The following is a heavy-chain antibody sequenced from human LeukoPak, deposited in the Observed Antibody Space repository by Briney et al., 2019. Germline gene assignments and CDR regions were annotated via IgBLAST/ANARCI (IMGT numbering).Heavy chain of an antibody. J-gene: IGHJ6*02. CDR1: GYTFTIYG. Sequence: ASVKVSFKASGYTFTIYGISWVRQAPGQGLEWMGWISAYNGNTNYAQKLQGRVTMTTDTSTSTAYMELRSLRSDDTAVYYCARDHSSGWYYYYYGMDVWGQGTTVTVSS. CDR3: ARDHSSGWYYYYYGMDV. CDR2: ISAYNGNT. V-gene: IGHV1-18*01. D-gene: IGHD6-19*01.